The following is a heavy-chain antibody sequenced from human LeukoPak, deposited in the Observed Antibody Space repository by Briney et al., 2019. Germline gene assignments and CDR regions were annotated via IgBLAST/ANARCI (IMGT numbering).Heavy chain of an antibody. Sequence: PGGSLRLSCAASGFTFDDYTMYWVRQAPGKGLEWVSTITWNGDRTYYADSVRGRFTISRDNAKSSLYLQMNSLRAEDTAIYFCAREGITIFGVANSNWFDPWGQGTLVTVSS. D-gene: IGHD3-3*01. CDR1: GFTFDDYT. J-gene: IGHJ5*02. CDR3: AREGITIFGVANSNWFDP. V-gene: IGHV3-20*04. CDR2: ITWNGDRT.